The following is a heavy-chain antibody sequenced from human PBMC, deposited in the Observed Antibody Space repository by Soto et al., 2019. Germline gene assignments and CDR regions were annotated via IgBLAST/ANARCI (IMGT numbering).Heavy chain of an antibody. J-gene: IGHJ4*02. Sequence: QVQLVESGGGVVQPGRSLRLSCAASGFISSSYGMHWVRQAPGKGLEWVAFISYDGSNKYYADSVKGRFTISRDNSKNTLYLQMNSLRAEDTAVSYCANSLDGYTSFYIYWGQGTLVTVSS. CDR2: ISYDGSNK. CDR3: ANSLDGYTSFYIY. CDR1: GFISSSYG. D-gene: IGHD5-12*01. V-gene: IGHV3-30*18.